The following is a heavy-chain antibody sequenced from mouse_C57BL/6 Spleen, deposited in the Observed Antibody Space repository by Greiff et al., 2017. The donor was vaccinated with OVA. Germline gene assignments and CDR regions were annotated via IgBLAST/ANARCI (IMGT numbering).Heavy chain of an antibody. CDR3: TLITTVVATFDY. CDR2: IDPENGDT. J-gene: IGHJ2*01. CDR1: GFNIKDDY. Sequence: EVKLMESGAELVRPGASVKLSCTASGFNIKDDYMHWVKQRPEQGLEWIGWIDPENGDTEYASKFQGKATITADKSSNTAYLQLSSLTSEDTAVYYCTLITTVVATFDYWGQGTTLTVSS. V-gene: IGHV14-4*01. D-gene: IGHD1-1*01.